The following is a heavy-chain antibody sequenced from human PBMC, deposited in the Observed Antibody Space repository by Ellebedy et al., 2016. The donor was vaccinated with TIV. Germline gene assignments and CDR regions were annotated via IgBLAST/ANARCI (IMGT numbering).Heavy chain of an antibody. V-gene: IGHV3-23*01. CDR2: ISGSGGST. Sequence: GESLKISXAASGFTFSSYAMSWVRQAPGKGLEWVSAISGSGGSTYYADSVKGRFTISRDNSKNTLYLQMNSLRAENTAVYYCARDRYGDYASDYWGQGTLVTVSS. D-gene: IGHD4-17*01. J-gene: IGHJ4*02. CDR3: ARDRYGDYASDY. CDR1: GFTFSSYA.